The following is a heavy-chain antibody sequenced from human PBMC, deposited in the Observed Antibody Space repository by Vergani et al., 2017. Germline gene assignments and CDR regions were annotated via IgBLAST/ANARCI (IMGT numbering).Heavy chain of an antibody. Sequence: EVQLLESGGGLVQPGGSLRLSCAASGFTFSSYAMSWVRQAPGKGLEWVSAISGSGGSKYYADSVKGRFTISRDNSKNTLYLQMNSLRAEDTAVYYCAKDRLPYCSGGSCYSTDYWGQGTLVTVSS. CDR3: AKDRLPYCSGGSCYSTDY. J-gene: IGHJ4*02. CDR2: ISGSGGSK. D-gene: IGHD2-15*01. CDR1: GFTFSSYA. V-gene: IGHV3-23*01.